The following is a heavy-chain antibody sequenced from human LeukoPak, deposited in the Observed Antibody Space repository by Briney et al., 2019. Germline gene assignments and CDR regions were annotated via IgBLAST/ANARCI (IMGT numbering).Heavy chain of an antibody. CDR1: GYTFTSYG. CDR3: ARESSGWCYYYMDV. D-gene: IGHD6-19*01. V-gene: IGHV1-18*01. Sequence: ASVKVSCKASGYTFTSYGISWVRQAPGQGLEWMGWISAYNGNTNYAQKLQGRVTMTTDTSTSTAYMELRSLRSDDTAVYYCARESSGWCYYYMDVWGKGTTVTVSS. CDR2: ISAYNGNT. J-gene: IGHJ6*03.